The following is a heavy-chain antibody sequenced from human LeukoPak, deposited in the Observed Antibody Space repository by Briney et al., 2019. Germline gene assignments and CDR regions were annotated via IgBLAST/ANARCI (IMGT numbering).Heavy chain of an antibody. J-gene: IGHJ4*02. CDR1: GFTFSSYS. V-gene: IGHV3-21*01. CDR2: ISSSSSYI. D-gene: IGHD6-13*01. Sequence: GGSLRLSCAASGFTFSSYSMNWVRQAPGKGLEWVSSISSSSSYIYYADSVKGRFTISRDNAKNSLYLQMNSLRAEDTAVYYCARGKSSSWYGIDYWGQGTLVTVSS. CDR3: ARGKSSSWYGIDY.